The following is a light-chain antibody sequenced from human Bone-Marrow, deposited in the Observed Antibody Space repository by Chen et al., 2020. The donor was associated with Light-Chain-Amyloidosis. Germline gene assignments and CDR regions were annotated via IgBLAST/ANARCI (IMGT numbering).Light chain of an antibody. CDR2: DDS. CDR1: NIGSTS. Sequence: SYVLTQPSSVSVAPGQTATIACGGNNIGSTSVHWYQHTPGQAPLLVVDDDSDRPSGIPERLSGSDSGNTATLTISRVEAGDEADYYCQVWDRSSDRPVFGGGTKLTVL. CDR3: QVWDRSSDRPV. V-gene: IGLV3-21*02. J-gene: IGLJ3*02.